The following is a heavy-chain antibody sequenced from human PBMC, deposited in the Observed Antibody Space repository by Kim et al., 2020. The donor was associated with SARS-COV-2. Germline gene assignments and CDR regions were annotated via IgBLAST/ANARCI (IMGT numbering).Heavy chain of an antibody. CDR1: GGSISSSSYY. CDR3: ASHFPVSDPTMIVVVTPGWFDP. V-gene: IGHV4-39*01. J-gene: IGHJ5*02. Sequence: SETLSLTCTVSGGSISSSSYYWGWIRQPPGKGLEWIGSIYYSGSTYYNPSLKSRVTISVDTSKNPFSLKLISVTAADTAVYYCASHFPVSDPTMIVVVTPGWFDPWGQGTLVTVSS. D-gene: IGHD3-22*01. CDR2: IYYSGST.